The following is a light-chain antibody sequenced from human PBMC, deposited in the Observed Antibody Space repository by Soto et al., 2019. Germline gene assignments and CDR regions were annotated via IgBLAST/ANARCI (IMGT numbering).Light chain of an antibody. CDR2: AAS. Sequence: IQLTQSPSSLSASVGDRVTITCRASQGINSYLAWYQQKPGKAPKLLIYAASTLQSGVQSRFSGSGSGTDFTLPISSLQPEDVATYYCQQFDSYPSSTFGGGTKVEIK. CDR3: QQFDSYPSST. J-gene: IGKJ4*01. V-gene: IGKV1-9*01. CDR1: QGINSY.